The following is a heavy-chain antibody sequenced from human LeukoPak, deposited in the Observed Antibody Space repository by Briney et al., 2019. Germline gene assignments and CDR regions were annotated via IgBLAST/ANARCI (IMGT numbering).Heavy chain of an antibody. CDR3: ARGFDSKSTYFDY. Sequence: PSETLSLTCTAAGGSINTPYWNWIRQPPGKGLEGIGYISYSGSTNYNTSLKSRVTISVDTSKNQFFLMLSSVTAADTAVYYCARGFDSKSTYFDYWGQGTLVTVSS. CDR1: GGSINTPY. J-gene: IGHJ4*02. CDR2: ISYSGST. V-gene: IGHV4-59*11. D-gene: IGHD5-12*01.